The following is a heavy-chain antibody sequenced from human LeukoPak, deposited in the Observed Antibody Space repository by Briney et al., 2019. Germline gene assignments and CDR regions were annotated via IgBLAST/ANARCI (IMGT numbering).Heavy chain of an antibody. CDR2: IYYSGST. CDR3: ARLGHYNCLDY. CDR1: GGSISSYY. J-gene: IGHJ4*02. V-gene: IGHV4-59*01. Sequence: SETLSLTCTVSGGSISSYYWSWIRQPPGKGLEWIGYIYYSGSTNYNPSLKSRVTISEDTSKNQFSLKLSSVTAADTAVYYCARLGHYNCLDYWGQGTLVTVSS. D-gene: IGHD5-24*01.